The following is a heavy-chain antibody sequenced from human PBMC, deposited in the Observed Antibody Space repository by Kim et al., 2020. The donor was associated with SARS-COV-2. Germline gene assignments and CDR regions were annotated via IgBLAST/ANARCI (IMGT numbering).Heavy chain of an antibody. D-gene: IGHD3-10*02. CDR1: GFSFSSFA. CDR3: AKNSGNSIYYVFGD. J-gene: IGHJ1*01. CDR2: LTPNGENT. V-gene: IGHV3-23*01. Sequence: GGSLRLSCVASGFSFSSFAMSWVRQAPGKGLEWLSSLTPNGENTYYVDSVRGRFTISRDNSRNTLNLQMHSLRAEDTAVYYCAKNSGNSIYYVFGDWGQG.